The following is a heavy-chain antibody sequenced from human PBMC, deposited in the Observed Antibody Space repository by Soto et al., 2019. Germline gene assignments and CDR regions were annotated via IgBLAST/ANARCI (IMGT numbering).Heavy chain of an antibody. V-gene: IGHV4-59*01. CDR1: GGSISSYY. J-gene: IGHJ5*02. Sequence: SETLSLTCTVSGGSISSYYWSWIRQPPGKGLEWIGYIYYSGSTNYNPSLKSRVTISVDTSKNQFSLKLSSVTAADTAVYYCARGIVVEELLFWFDPWGQGTLVTVSS. CDR2: IYYSGST. D-gene: IGHD3-10*01. CDR3: ARGIVVEELLFWFDP.